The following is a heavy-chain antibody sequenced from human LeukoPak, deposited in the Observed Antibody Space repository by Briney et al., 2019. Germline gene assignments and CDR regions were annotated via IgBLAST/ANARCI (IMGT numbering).Heavy chain of an antibody. CDR2: IYYSGST. J-gene: IGHJ4*02. Sequence: PSETLSLTCTVSGFSISSYYWSWIRQPPGKGLEWIGYIYYSGSTNYNPSLKSRATISVDTSKNQFSLKLSSVTAADTAVYYCAREEAGTLNFDYWGQGTLVTVSS. D-gene: IGHD6-19*01. CDR3: AREEAGTLNFDY. CDR1: GFSISSYY. V-gene: IGHV4-59*01.